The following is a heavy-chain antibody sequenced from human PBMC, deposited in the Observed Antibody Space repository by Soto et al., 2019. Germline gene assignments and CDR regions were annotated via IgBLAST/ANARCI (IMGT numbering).Heavy chain of an antibody. V-gene: IGHV3-21*01. Sequence: GGSLRLSCAASGFTFSSYSMNWVRQAPGKGLEWVSSISSSSSYIYYADSVKGRFTISRDNAKNSLYLQMNSLRAEDTAVYYCARVDTTEGPAAMVPDYWGQGTLVTVSS. CDR1: GFTFSSYS. CDR3: ARVDTTEGPAAMVPDY. CDR2: ISSSSSYI. J-gene: IGHJ4*02. D-gene: IGHD2-2*01.